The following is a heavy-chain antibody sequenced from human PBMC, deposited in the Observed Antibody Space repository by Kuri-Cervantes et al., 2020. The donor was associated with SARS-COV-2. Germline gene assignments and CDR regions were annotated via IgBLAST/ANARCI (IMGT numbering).Heavy chain of an antibody. CDR1: GDSINSADYY. Sequence: SCTVSGDSINSADYYWTWIRQPAGKGLEWVGRIYSSGSTKYNPSHKSRVTISVDTSKNQFSLKLSSVTAADTAVYYCARRRDLYDFWSGYYPDWDYWGQGTLVTVSS. CDR2: IYSSGST. CDR3: ARRRDLYDFWSGYYPDWDY. D-gene: IGHD3-3*01. V-gene: IGHV4-61*02. J-gene: IGHJ4*02.